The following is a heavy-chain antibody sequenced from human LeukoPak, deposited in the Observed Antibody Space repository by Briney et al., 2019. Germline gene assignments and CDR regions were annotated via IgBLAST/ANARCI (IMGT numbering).Heavy chain of an antibody. Sequence: SGGSLRLSCAASGFTFSIYWMSWVRRSPGKGLEVVANIKQDVSEKYYVDSVEGRFTISRDNAKNSLYLQMNSLRAEDTAVYYCARDLTYYGSGTSDYWGQGTLVTVSS. J-gene: IGHJ4*02. CDR2: IKQDVSEK. CDR3: ARDLTYYGSGTSDY. D-gene: IGHD3-10*01. V-gene: IGHV3-7*01. CDR1: GFTFSIYW.